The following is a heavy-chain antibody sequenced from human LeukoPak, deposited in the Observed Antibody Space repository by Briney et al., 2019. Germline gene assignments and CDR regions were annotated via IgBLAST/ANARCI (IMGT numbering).Heavy chain of an antibody. Sequence: SETLSLTCAVSGGSISSFYWSWVRQPAGKGPEWIGGIYTSGSTNYNPSLMSRLTMSFDTYKKQFSLKLRYVTAADTAVYYCARPLIHGGAFDIWGQGTMITVSS. CDR3: ARPLIHGGAFDI. J-gene: IGHJ3*02. CDR1: GGSISSFY. V-gene: IGHV4-59*10. CDR2: IYTSGST.